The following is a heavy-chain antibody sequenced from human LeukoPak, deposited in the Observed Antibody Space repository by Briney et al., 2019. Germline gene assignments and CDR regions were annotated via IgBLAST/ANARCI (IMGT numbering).Heavy chain of an antibody. D-gene: IGHD3-3*01. CDR3: ARDRTIFGVVIPIDI. CDR2: IKQDGSEK. V-gene: IGHV3-7*01. CDR1: GFTFSSYW. J-gene: IGHJ3*02. Sequence: GGSLRLSCAASGFTFSSYWMSWVRQAPGKGLEWVANIKQDGSEKYYVESVKGRFTISRDNAKNSLYLQMNSLRAEDTAVYYCARDRTIFGVVIPIDIWGQGTMVTVSS.